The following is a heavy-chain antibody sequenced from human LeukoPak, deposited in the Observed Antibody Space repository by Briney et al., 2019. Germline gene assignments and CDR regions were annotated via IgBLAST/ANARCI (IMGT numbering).Heavy chain of an antibody. V-gene: IGHV3-48*04. Sequence: GGSLRLSCAASGFTFNTYSMNWVRQAPRQGLEWVSYITSSSSTMFYADSVRGRFTISRDNAKNSLYLQMNSLRAEDTAVYYCARDVKSYTSGASYFDYWGQGTLVTVSS. D-gene: IGHD6-19*01. CDR3: ARDVKSYTSGASYFDY. CDR1: GFTFNTYS. J-gene: IGHJ4*02. CDR2: ITSSSSTM.